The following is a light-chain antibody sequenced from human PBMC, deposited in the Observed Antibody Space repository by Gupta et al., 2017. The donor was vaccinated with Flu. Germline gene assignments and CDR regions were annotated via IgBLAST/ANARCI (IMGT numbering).Light chain of an antibody. V-gene: IGLV2-14*01. J-gene: IGLJ3*02. Sequence: QSALTQPASVSGSPGQSIIISCTGTSSDIGDYNRVSWYQQQPGKAPTLIIYEVMIRPSGVSSRFSGSKSANSASLTTFTLPVDDEADYYGGAYIRNTSSTNTGVFGGGTKLTVL. CDR2: EVM. CDR3: GAYIRNTSSTNTGV. CDR1: SSDIGDYNR.